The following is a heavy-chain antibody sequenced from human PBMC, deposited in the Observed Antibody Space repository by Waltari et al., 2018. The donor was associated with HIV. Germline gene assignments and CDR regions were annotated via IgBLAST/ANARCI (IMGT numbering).Heavy chain of an antibody. CDR1: GFTFNEYD. CDR2: IDSAGDT. D-gene: IGHD6-19*01. V-gene: IGHV3-13*01. Sequence: EVQLVESGGGLVQPGGSLRLSCSASGFTFNEYDMHWVRQVTGKGLEWVSVIDSAGDTYYSASVKGRFTISRENAKNSLYLQMSSLRAEDTAVYYCTRDRGSGWDPWGQGTLVTVSS. J-gene: IGHJ5*02. CDR3: TRDRGSGWDP.